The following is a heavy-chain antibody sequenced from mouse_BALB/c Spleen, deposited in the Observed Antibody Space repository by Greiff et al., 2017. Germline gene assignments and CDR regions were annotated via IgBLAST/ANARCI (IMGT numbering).Heavy chain of an antibody. V-gene: IGHV3-2*02. CDR3: ARSGSNFLYYYAMDY. J-gene: IGHJ4*01. Sequence: EVQGVESGPGLVKPSQSLSLTCTVTGYSITSDYAWNWIRQFPGNKLEWMGYISYSGSTSYNPSLKSRISITRDTSKNQFFLQLNSVTTEDTATYYCARSGSNFLYYYAMDYWGQGTSVTVSS. CDR1: GYSITSDYA. D-gene: IGHD2-5*01. CDR2: ISYSGST.